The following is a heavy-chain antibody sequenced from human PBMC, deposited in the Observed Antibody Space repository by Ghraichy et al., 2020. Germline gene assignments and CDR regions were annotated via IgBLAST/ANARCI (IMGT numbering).Heavy chain of an antibody. Sequence: GGSLRLSCAASGFTFSSYSMNWVRQAPGKGLEWVSYISTYSTTIYYADSVKGRFTISRDNAKNSLYLQMNGLKNEDTALYYCTRHIGSGWYFDYWGQGILVTVSS. V-gene: IGHV3-48*02. J-gene: IGHJ4*02. D-gene: IGHD6-19*01. CDR3: TRHIGSGWYFDY. CDR2: ISTYSTTI. CDR1: GFTFSSYS.